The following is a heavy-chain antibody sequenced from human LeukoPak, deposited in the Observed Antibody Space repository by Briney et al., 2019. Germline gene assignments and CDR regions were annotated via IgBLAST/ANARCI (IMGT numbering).Heavy chain of an antibody. Sequence: GSGPTLVNPTQTLTLTCTFSGFSLSTSGVGVGWIRQPPGKALEWLALIYWNDDKRYSPSLKSRLTITKDTSKNQVVLTMTNMDPVDTATYYCARWGMDYYYYYMDVWGKGTTVTISS. D-gene: IGHD7-27*01. CDR3: ARWGMDYYYYYMDV. CDR2: IYWNDDK. V-gene: IGHV2-5*01. J-gene: IGHJ6*03. CDR1: GFSLSTSGVG.